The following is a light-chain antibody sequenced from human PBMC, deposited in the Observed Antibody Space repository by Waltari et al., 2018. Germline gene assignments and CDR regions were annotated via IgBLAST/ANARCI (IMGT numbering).Light chain of an antibody. J-gene: IGKJ1*01. CDR2: DAS. CDR1: QSISRY. CDR3: QQRDNWPRT. Sequence: IVLTQSPAILSLSPGERAALSCRASQSISRYLAWYQQNPGQAPRLLIYDASNRATGIPARFSGRGSGTDFTLSITTLEPEDFAVYYCQQRDNWPRTFGQGTRVEV. V-gene: IGKV3-11*01.